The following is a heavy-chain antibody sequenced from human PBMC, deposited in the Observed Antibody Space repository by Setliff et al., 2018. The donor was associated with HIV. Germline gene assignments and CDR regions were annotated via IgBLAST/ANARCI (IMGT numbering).Heavy chain of an antibody. CDR2: INTSGGSA. Sequence: ASVKVSCKASGYTFTSYPMHWVRQAPGQGLGWMGVINTSGGSAGYAEKFRGRVTMTRDTSTSTVYMDLRNLRSEDTAVYYCATVRIVGATEFDYWGQGTVVTVSS. J-gene: IGHJ4*02. CDR1: GYTFTSYP. V-gene: IGHV1-46*01. CDR3: ATVRIVGATEFDY. D-gene: IGHD1-26*01.